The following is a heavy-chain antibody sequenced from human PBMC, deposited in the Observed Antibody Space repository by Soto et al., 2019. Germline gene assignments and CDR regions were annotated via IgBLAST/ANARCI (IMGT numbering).Heavy chain of an antibody. J-gene: IGHJ6*03. Sequence: QVQLVQSGAEVKKPGASVKVSCKASGYTFTSYDINWVRQATGQGLEWMGWMNPKSGNTGYEQKFQGRVTMTRNTSISTAYMELSSLRSEDTAVYYCARGTDYDFWSVQYYYMDVWGKGTTVTVSS. CDR2: MNPKSGNT. CDR1: GYTFTSYD. V-gene: IGHV1-8*01. D-gene: IGHD3-3*01. CDR3: ARGTDYDFWSVQYYYMDV.